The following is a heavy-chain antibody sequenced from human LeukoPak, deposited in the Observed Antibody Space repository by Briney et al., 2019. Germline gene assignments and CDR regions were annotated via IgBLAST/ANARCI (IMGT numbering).Heavy chain of an antibody. D-gene: IGHD3-22*01. J-gene: IGHJ6*03. Sequence: GGSLRLSCAASGFTFSYAWMSWVRQAPGKGLEWVSIIYSGGSTYYADSVKGRFTISRDTSKNTLYLQMNSLRAEDTAVYYCARARDNYYDSSGYYYHYYYYMDVWGKGTTVTISS. CDR2: IYSGGST. CDR1: GFTFSYAW. CDR3: ARARDNYYDSSGYYYHYYYYMDV. V-gene: IGHV3-66*01.